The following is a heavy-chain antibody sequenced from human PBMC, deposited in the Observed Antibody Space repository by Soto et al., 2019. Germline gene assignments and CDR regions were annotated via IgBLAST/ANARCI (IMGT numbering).Heavy chain of an antibody. CDR1: GLTLTNVF. J-gene: IGHJ4*02. CDR2: IKSKTDGGTT. D-gene: IGHD2-8*02. V-gene: IGHV3-15*07. CDR3: SYWADYYFDY. Sequence: EVQLVESGGGLVKPGESLRLSCAASGLTLTNVFMNWVRQAPGKGLEWVGRIKSKTDGGTTDYAAPVRGRFTISRDDSKNTLYLQMNSLKTEDTAVYYCSYWADYYFDYWGQGTLVTVSS.